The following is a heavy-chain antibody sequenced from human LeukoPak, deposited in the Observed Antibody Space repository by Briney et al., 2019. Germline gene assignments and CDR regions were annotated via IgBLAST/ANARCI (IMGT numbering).Heavy chain of an antibody. J-gene: IGHJ4*02. CDR3: ARVWTSGSYGDY. CDR2: IYYDGSNK. D-gene: IGHD3-10*01. Sequence: GGPLRLPCAASGFKFSKVGMHWLRQAPGKGLKWVSVIYYDGSNKYYADSVKGRFTISKDNSKNMLYLQMNGLRAEDTAVYYCARVWTSGSYGDYWGQGTLVTVSS. CDR1: GFKFSKVG. V-gene: IGHV3-33*01.